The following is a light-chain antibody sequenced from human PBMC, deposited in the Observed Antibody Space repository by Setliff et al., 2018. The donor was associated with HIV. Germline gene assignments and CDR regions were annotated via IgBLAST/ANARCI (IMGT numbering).Light chain of an antibody. Sequence: QSVLTQPASVSGSPGQSITISCTGTSSDVGGYSHVSWYQQHPGKAPKLIIYEVSNRPSGVSNRFSGSKSGNTVSLTISGLQAEDEADYYCSSYAVTNTLPFGTGTKV. J-gene: IGLJ1*01. CDR3: SSYAVTNTLP. CDR1: SSDVGGYSH. CDR2: EVS. V-gene: IGLV2-14*01.